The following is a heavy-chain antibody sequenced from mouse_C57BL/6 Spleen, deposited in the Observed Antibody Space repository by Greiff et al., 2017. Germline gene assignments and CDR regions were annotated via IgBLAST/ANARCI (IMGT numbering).Heavy chain of an antibody. CDR1: GFSFNTYA. CDR3: VRHGYYGSSYDAMDY. V-gene: IGHV10-1*01. Sequence: EAGGGLVQPKGSLKLSCAASGFSFNTYAMHWVRQAPGKGLEWVARIRSKSNNYATYYADSVKDRFTISRDDSESMLYLQMNNLKTEDTAMYYCVRHGYYGSSYDAMDYWGQGTSVTVSS. D-gene: IGHD1-1*01. CDR2: IRSKSNNYAT. J-gene: IGHJ4*01.